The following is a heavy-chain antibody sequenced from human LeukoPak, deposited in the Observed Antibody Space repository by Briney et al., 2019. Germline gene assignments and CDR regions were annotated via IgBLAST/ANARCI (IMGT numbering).Heavy chain of an antibody. V-gene: IGHV1-46*01. Sequence: ASVKLSCKASGYTFTTYYMHWVRQAPGQGLEWMGIINPSGGGTNYARKFQGRVTMTRDTSTSTVYMELSSLRSEDTAVYYCARGGDGYNYFDYWGQGTLVTVSS. CDR3: ARGGDGYNYFDY. J-gene: IGHJ4*02. D-gene: IGHD5-24*01. CDR2: INPSGGGT. CDR1: GYTFTTYY.